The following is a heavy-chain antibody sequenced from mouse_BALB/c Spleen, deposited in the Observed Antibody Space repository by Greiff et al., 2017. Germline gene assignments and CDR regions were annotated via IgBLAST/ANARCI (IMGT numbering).Heavy chain of an antibody. CDR1: GYSITSGYY. Sequence: DVKLQESGPGLVKPSQSLSLTCSVTGYSITSGYYWNWIRQFPGNKLEWMGYISYDGSNNYNPSLKNRISITRDTSKNQFFLKLNSVTTEDTATYYCAREGVFNDYDYAMDYWGQGTSVTVSS. D-gene: IGHD2-4*01. V-gene: IGHV3-6*02. J-gene: IGHJ4*01. CDR3: AREGVFNDYDYAMDY. CDR2: ISYDGSN.